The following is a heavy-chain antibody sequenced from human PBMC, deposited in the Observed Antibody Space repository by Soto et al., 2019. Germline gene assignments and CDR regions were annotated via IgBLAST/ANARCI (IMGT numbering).Heavy chain of an antibody. D-gene: IGHD2-15*01. CDR3: ARDPLGYCSGGSCLNWFDP. CDR2: ISSSSSYI. Sequence: PWWSLRLSCSASVFTFSSYSMNWFRQAPGKGLEWVSSISSSSSYIYYADSVKGRFTISRDNAKNSLYLQMNSLRAEDTAVYYCARDPLGYCSGGSCLNWFDPWGQGTLVTVSS. CDR1: VFTFSSYS. V-gene: IGHV3-21*01. J-gene: IGHJ5*02.